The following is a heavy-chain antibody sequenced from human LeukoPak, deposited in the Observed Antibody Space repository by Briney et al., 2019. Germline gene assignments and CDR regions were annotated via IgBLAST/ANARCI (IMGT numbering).Heavy chain of an antibody. J-gene: IGHJ4*02. Sequence: PGGSLRLSCAASGFTSGFTFSSRWMHWVRQAPGKGLMWVSLVKDDGSTNYADSVKGRFTVSRDNTMNTLYLQMNNLSVEDTALYFCHPLGYTSNWGQGTLVTVSS. D-gene: IGHD6-19*01. CDR2: VKDDGST. CDR3: HPLGYTSN. CDR1: GFTSGFTFSSRW. V-gene: IGHV3-74*01.